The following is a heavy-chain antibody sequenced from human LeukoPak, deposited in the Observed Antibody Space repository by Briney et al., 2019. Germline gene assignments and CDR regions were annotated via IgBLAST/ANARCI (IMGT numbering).Heavy chain of an antibody. CDR1: GFTFSNYW. V-gene: IGHV3-74*01. J-gene: IGHJ4*02. D-gene: IGHD3-3*01. CDR2: INTDGTIT. CDR3: VNFWSGHDAVY. Sequence: GGSLTPSCAASGFTFSNYWMHWVRQAPGKGLVWVSRINTDGTITSYADSVKGRFTISRDNAKSTVYLQMNSLRGEDTAVYYCVNFWSGHDAVYWGQATMVTVSS.